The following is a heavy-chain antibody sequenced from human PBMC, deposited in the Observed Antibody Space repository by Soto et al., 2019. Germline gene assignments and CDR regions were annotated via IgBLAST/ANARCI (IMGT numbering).Heavy chain of an antibody. V-gene: IGHV3-23*01. Sequence: GGSLRLSCAASGFTFSSYAMSWVRQAPGKGLEWVSAISGSGGSTYYADSVKGRFTISRDNSKNTLYLQMNSLRAEDTAVYYCAKDATGEYYCYYYMDVWGKGTTVTVSS. CDR2: ISGSGGST. CDR3: AKDATGEYYCYYYMDV. J-gene: IGHJ6*03. CDR1: GFTFSSYA.